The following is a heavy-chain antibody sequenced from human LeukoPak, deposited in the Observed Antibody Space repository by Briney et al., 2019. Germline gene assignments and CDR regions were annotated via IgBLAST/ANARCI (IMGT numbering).Heavy chain of an antibody. Sequence: PSETLSLTCTVSGGSISSGDYYWSWIRQPPGKGPEWIGYTHYSGRTYYNPSLWSRLTISADTSKNQFSLRLSSVTAADTAVYYCARTYCSGGTCYGLDYWGQGTLVTVSS. CDR2: THYSGRT. CDR3: ARTYCSGGTCYGLDY. V-gene: IGHV4-30-4*08. D-gene: IGHD2-15*01. J-gene: IGHJ4*02. CDR1: GGSISSGDYY.